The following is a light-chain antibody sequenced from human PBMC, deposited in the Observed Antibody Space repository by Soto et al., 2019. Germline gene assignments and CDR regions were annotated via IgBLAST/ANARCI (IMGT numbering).Light chain of an antibody. V-gene: IGLV2-14*01. Sequence: QSALTQPASVSGSPGQSITLSCTGTSSDIGGYDYVSWYQQYPGKAPKLIFYDVNNRPSWVSHRFSGSKSGNTASLTISGLQAEEDADYYCSSYAGGSALVVFGGGTKLTVL. J-gene: IGLJ2*01. CDR3: SSYAGGSALVV. CDR2: DVN. CDR1: SSDIGGYDY.